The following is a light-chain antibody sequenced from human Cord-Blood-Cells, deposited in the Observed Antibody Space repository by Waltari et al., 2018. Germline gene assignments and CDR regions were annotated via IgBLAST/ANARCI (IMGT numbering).Light chain of an antibody. CDR2: QDS. J-gene: IGLJ2*01. CDR1: KLGDKY. V-gene: IGLV3-1*01. Sequence: SHELTQPPSVSVSPGQTASITCSGAKLGDKYACWYQQKPGQSPVLVIYQDSKRPSGIPERFSGSNSGNTATLTISGTQAMDEADYYCQAWDSSTVVFGGGTKLTVL. CDR3: QAWDSSTVV.